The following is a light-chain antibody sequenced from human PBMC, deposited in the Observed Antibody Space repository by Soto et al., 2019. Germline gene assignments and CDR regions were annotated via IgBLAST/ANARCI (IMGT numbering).Light chain of an antibody. J-gene: IGLJ2*01. Sequence: QSALTQPASVSGSPGQSITISCSGTRSDIGNYNYVSWYQQHPGKAPKLMIYDVTKRPSGVSSRCSGSKSGNAASLTISGLQAEDEAEYYCRSYTDSSSVIFGGGTKLTVL. CDR2: DVT. V-gene: IGLV2-14*03. CDR3: RSYTDSSSVI. CDR1: RSDIGNYNY.